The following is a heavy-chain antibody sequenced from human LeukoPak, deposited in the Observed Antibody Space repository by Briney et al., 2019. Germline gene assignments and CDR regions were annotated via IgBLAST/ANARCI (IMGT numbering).Heavy chain of an antibody. V-gene: IGHV4-61*01. D-gene: IGHD6-13*01. CDR3: ARVLDSSSCPLFDY. CDR1: GGSVSRGYYH. J-gene: IGHJ4*02. CDR2: IYSSGTTTT. Sequence: PSETLSLTCSVSGGSVSRGYYHWSWIRQPPGKGLEWIGDIYSSGTTTTRYNPSLKSRVTISVDTSKNQFSLQLNSVTAADTAVYYCARVLDSSSCPLFDYWGQGTLVTVSS.